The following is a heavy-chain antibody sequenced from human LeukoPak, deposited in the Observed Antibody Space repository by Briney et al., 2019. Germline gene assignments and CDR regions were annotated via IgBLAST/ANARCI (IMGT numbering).Heavy chain of an antibody. CDR1: GYTFTSYG. J-gene: IGHJ4*02. D-gene: IGHD3-10*01. Sequence: GASVKVSCKASGYTFTSYGISWVRQAPGQGLEWMGWINPNSGGTNYAQKFQGRVTMTRVTSISTAYMELSRLRSDDTALYYCARDRGSMVRGVIDYWGQGTLVTVSS. V-gene: IGHV1-2*02. CDR2: INPNSGGT. CDR3: ARDRGSMVRGVIDY.